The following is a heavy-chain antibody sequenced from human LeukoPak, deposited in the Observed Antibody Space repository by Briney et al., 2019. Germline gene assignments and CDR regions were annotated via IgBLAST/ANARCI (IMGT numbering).Heavy chain of an antibody. Sequence: PSETLSLTCTVSSGSISNYYWSWIRQPAGKGLEWIGRIYSTGCTTYNPSLKSRVTMSVDTSKNQFSLKLSSVTAADTAVYYCARDITLIVVSGVFDIWGQGTMVTVSS. V-gene: IGHV4-4*07. J-gene: IGHJ3*02. CDR3: ARDITLIVVSGVFDI. CDR2: IYSTGCT. CDR1: SGSISNYY. D-gene: IGHD3-22*01.